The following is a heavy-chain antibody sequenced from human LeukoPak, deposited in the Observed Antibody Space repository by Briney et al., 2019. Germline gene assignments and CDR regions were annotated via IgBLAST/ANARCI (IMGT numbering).Heavy chain of an antibody. CDR3: AKRGSGWYWDDY. D-gene: IGHD6-19*01. J-gene: IGHJ4*02. Sequence: SGGSLRLSCAASGFTFSSCAMSWVRQAPGKGLEWVSGVSSSGVSTNYADSVKGRFTISRDNSKNTLYLQMNSLTAEDTAVYYCAKRGSGWYWDDYWGQGTLVTVSS. V-gene: IGHV3-23*01. CDR2: VSSSGVST. CDR1: GFTFSSCA.